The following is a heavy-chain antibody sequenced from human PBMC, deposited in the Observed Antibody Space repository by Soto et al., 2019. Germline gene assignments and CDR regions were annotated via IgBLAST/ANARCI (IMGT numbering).Heavy chain of an antibody. CDR1: GGNIGGSSDY. CDR2: IYYSGST. Sequence: SETLSLTCSVSGGNIGGSSDYRGWIRQPPGKGLEWIGSIYYSGSTYYNPSLKSRVTISVDTSKNQFSLKLSSVTAADTAVYYCARQPAAIRFDPWGQGTLVTVSS. J-gene: IGHJ5*02. CDR3: ARQPAAIRFDP. D-gene: IGHD2-2*01. V-gene: IGHV4-39*01.